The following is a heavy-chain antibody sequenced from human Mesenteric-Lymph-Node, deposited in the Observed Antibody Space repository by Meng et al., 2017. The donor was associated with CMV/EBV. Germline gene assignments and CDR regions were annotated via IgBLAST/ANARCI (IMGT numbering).Heavy chain of an antibody. V-gene: IGHV3-20*01. J-gene: IGHJ3*02. CDR2: INWNGGST. CDR1: GFTFDDYG. Sequence: GESLKISCAASGFTFDDYGMSWVRQAPGKGLEWVSGINWNGGSTGYADSVKGRFTISRDNAKNSLYLQMNSLRAEDTALYHCARASDPNYYDSSGYRGAFDIWGQGTMVTVSS. D-gene: IGHD3-22*01. CDR3: ARASDPNYYDSSGYRGAFDI.